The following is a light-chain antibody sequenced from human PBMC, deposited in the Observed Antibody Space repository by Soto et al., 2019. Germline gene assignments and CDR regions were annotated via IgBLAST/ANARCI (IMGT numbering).Light chain of an antibody. J-gene: IGKJ3*01. Sequence: EIVLTQSPGTLSLSPGERATLSCRASQSINSRYLAWYQQKPGQAPRLLIYGASSRATGIPDRFSGSGSGTXXXXTISRLEPEDFAVYYCQQFGSSPGFTFGPGTKVDIK. CDR2: GAS. CDR1: QSINSRY. V-gene: IGKV3-20*01. CDR3: QQFGSSPGFT.